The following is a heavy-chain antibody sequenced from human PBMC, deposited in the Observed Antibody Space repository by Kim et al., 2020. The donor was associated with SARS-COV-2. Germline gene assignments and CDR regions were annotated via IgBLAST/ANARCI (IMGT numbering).Heavy chain of an antibody. CDR2: DSDT. J-gene: IGHJ6*02. Sequence: DSDTRYSPSFQGQVTISADKSISTAYLQWSSLKASDTAMYYCARTRGMDVWGQGTTVTVSS. V-gene: IGHV5-51*01. CDR3: ARTRGMDV.